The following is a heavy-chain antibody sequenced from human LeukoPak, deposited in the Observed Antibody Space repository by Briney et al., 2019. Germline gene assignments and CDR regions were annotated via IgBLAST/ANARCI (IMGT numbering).Heavy chain of an antibody. CDR3: ARDRGPLGQWLVRPPKYYFDY. J-gene: IGHJ4*02. D-gene: IGHD6-19*01. CDR2: INPNSGGT. V-gene: IGHV1-2*02. Sequence: GASVKVSCKASGYTFTSYYMHWVRQAPGQGLEWMGWINPNSGGTNYAQKFQGRVTMTRDTSISTAYMELSRLRSDDTAVYYCARDRGPLGQWLVRPPKYYFDYWGQGTLVTVSS. CDR1: GYTFTSYY.